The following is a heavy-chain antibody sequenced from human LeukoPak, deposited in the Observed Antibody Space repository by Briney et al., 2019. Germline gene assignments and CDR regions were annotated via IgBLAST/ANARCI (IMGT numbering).Heavy chain of an antibody. CDR3: ARGQWLVRAFDI. CDR2: ISGSRSYI. D-gene: IGHD6-19*01. Sequence: GGSLRLSCAAPGFTSRTYRITWFRQAPWKGLNWVSPISGSRSYIYYADSVKGRFTISRDNAKNSLYLQMNSLRAEDTAVYYCARGQWLVRAFDIWGQGTMVTVSS. V-gene: IGHV3-21*01. CDR1: GFTSRTYR. J-gene: IGHJ3*02.